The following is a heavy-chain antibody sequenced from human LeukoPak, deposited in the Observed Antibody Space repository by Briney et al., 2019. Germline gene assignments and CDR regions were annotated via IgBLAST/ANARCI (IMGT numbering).Heavy chain of an antibody. J-gene: IGHJ4*02. V-gene: IGHV4-4*07. D-gene: IGHD3-22*01. CDR2: IYTSGST. CDR3: AREFRTCYYDSSGYYHFDY. Sequence: SETLSLTCTVSGGSISSYYWSWIRQPAGKGLEWIGRIYTSGSTNYNPSLKSRVTMSVDTSKNQFSLKLSPVTAADTAVYYCAREFRTCYYDSSGYYHFDYWGQGTLVTVSS. CDR1: GGSISSYY.